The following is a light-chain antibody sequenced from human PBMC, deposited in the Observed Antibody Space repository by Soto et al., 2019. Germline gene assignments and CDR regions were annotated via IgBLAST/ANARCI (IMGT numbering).Light chain of an antibody. CDR3: QQYNSYSRT. CDR1: QSISSW. CDR2: DAS. V-gene: IGKV1-5*01. J-gene: IGKJ1*01. Sequence: DIQMTQSPSTLSASVGDRFTIACRASQSISSWLAWYQQKPGKAPKLLIYDASSLESGVPSSFSGSGSGTEFTLTISSLQPDDFATYYCQQYNSYSRTFGQGTKVDIK.